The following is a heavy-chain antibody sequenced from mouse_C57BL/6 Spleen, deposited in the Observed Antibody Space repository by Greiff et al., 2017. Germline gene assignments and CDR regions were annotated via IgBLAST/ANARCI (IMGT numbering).Heavy chain of an antibody. CDR2: ISSGSSTI. V-gene: IGHV5-17*01. Sequence: EVQLVESGGGLVKPGGSLKLSCAASGFTFSDYGMHWVRQAPEKGLEWVAYISSGSSTIYYADTVKGRFTISRDNAKNTLFLQMTSRRSEDTAMYYCARRNLPYGNYFDYWGQGTTLTVSS. J-gene: IGHJ2*01. D-gene: IGHD2-1*01. CDR1: GFTFSDYG. CDR3: ARRNLPYGNYFDY.